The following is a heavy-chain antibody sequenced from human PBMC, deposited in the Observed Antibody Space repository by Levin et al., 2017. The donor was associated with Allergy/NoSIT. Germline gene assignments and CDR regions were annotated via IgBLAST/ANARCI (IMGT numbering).Heavy chain of an antibody. CDR2: ISSDGSIT. V-gene: IGHV3-74*01. D-gene: IGHD3-9*01. CDR3: ARVNDILTGYSTGGSFDI. Sequence: GESLKISCAASGFTFSNYWMHWVRQAPGRGLVWVSRISSDGSITNYADSVKGRFTISRDNAKNTLYLQMNSLRAEDTAVYYCARVNDILTGYSTGGSFDIWGQGTMVTVSS. J-gene: IGHJ3*02. CDR1: GFTFSNYW.